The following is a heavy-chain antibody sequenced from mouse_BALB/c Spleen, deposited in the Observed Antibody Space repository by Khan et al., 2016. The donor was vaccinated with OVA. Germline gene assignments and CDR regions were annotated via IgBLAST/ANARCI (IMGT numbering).Heavy chain of an antibody. J-gene: IGHJ3*01. CDR3: ARAYWFVD. CDR1: GFTFSNYA. CDR2: ISSGGTT. Sequence: EVKLVESGGGLVKPGGSLKVSCAASGFTFSNYALSWVRHTPEKRLEWVASISSGGTTYYPDSVKGRFTISRDDARNILFLQMSSLRSEDTAMYYCARAYWFVDWGQGTLVTVSA. V-gene: IGHV5-6-5*01.